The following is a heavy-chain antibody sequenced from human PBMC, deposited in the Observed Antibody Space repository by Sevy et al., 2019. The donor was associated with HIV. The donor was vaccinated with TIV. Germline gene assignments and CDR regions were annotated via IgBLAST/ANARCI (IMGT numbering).Heavy chain of an antibody. CDR2: IYTSGST. CDR1: GGSISSYY. D-gene: IGHD6-19*01. Sequence: SETLSLTCTVSGGSISSYYWSWIRQPAGKGLEWIGRIYTSGSTNYNPSLKSRVTMSVDTSKNQCSLKLSSVTAADTAVYYCARDQVAVAENYFDYWGQGTLVTVSS. CDR3: ARDQVAVAENYFDY. V-gene: IGHV4-4*07. J-gene: IGHJ4*02.